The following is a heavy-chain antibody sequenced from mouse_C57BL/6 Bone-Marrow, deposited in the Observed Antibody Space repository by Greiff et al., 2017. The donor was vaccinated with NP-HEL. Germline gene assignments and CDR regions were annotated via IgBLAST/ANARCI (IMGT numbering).Heavy chain of an antibody. J-gene: IGHJ3*01. Sequence: EVQLQQSGAELVRPGASVKLSCTASGFNIKDDYMHWVKQRPEQGLEWIGWIDPENGDTEYASKFQGKATITADTSSNTAYLQLSSLTSEDTAVYYCTSTYGNYVGFAYWGQGTLVTVSA. CDR3: TSTYGNYVGFAY. V-gene: IGHV14-4*01. D-gene: IGHD2-1*01. CDR1: GFNIKDDY. CDR2: IDPENGDT.